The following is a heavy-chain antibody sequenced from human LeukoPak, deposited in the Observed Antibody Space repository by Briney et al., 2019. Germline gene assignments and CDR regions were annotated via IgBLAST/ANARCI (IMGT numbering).Heavy chain of an antibody. Sequence: ASVKVSCKASGYTFTSYDINWVRQATGQGLEWMGWMNPNSGNTGCAQKFQGRVTMTRNTSISTAYMELSSLRSEDTAVYYCARDLGYCTNGVCHNWFDPWGQGTLVTVSP. D-gene: IGHD2-8*01. V-gene: IGHV1-8*01. CDR2: MNPNSGNT. CDR3: ARDLGYCTNGVCHNWFDP. J-gene: IGHJ5*02. CDR1: GYTFTSYD.